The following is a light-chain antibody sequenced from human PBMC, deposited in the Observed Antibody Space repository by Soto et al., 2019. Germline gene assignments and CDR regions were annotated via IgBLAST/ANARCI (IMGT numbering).Light chain of an antibody. V-gene: IGLV2-14*01. CDR3: TSYTTTDTLVI. CDR2: EVS. J-gene: IGLJ2*01. Sequence: QSALTQPASVSGSPGQSITISCTRTSSDVGGYSYVSWYQHHPGKAPQLMIYEVSNRPSGVSNRFSGSKFGNTASLTISGLQAEDAADYYCTSYTTTDTLVIFGGGTKVTVL. CDR1: SSDVGGYSY.